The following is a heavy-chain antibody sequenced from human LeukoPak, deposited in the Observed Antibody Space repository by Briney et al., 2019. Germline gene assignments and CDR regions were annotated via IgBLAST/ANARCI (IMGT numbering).Heavy chain of an antibody. V-gene: IGHV3-64*01. J-gene: IGHJ3*02. D-gene: IGHD3-22*01. Sequence: GGSLRLSCAASGFTFSNHPMHWVRQAPGKGLESVSVISPDGASTHYANSVKGRFTISRDNSKNTLHLQMGSLRAEDTAVYYCARGASQHYDSSGYYGFDIWGQGTMVTVSS. CDR1: GFTFSNHP. CDR2: ISPDGAST. CDR3: ARGASQHYDSSGYYGFDI.